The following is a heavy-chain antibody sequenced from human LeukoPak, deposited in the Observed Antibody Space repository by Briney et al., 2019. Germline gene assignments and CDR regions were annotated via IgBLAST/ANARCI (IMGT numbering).Heavy chain of an antibody. D-gene: IGHD6-19*01. V-gene: IGHV3-21*01. CDR3: ARDSTGGWSSMDV. J-gene: IGHJ6*02. Sequence: GGSLRLSCAASGFAVSSTYMNWVRQAPGKGLEWVSSISSSSSYIYYADSVKGRFTISRDNAKNSLYLQMNSLRAEDTAVYYCARDSTGGWSSMDVWGQGTTVTVSS. CDR2: ISSSSSYI. CDR1: GFAVSSTY.